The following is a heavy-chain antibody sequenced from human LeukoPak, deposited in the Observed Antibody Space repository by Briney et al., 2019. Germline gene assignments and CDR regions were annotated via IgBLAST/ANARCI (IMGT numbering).Heavy chain of an antibody. CDR2: IYYSGST. D-gene: IGHD2-2*01. J-gene: IGHJ5*02. CDR3: ARRLIVVVPAARRDNWFDP. Sequence: SETLSLTCTVSGGSISSSSYYWGWIRQPPGKGLEWIGSIYYSGSTYYNPSLKSRVTISVDTSKNQFSLKLSSATAADTAVYYCARRLIVVVPAARRDNWFDPWGQGTLVTVSP. CDR1: GGSISSSSYY. V-gene: IGHV4-39*07.